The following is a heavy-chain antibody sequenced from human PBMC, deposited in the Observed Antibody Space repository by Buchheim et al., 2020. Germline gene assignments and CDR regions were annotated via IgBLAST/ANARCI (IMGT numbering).Heavy chain of an antibody. V-gene: IGHV3-15*01. D-gene: IGHD2-2*01. CDR1: GFTFSNVW. CDR3: AKDAYCSSTSCPGTYDY. Sequence: EEQLVESGGGSVQPGGSLRLSCAVSGFTFSNVWMTWVRQAPGKGLEWVGRIKRKREGGTIDYAAPVKGRYTISRDDSKNTVYLQMNSLKTEDTAVYYCAKDAYCSSTSCPGTYDYWGQGTL. CDR2: IKRKREGGTI. J-gene: IGHJ4*02.